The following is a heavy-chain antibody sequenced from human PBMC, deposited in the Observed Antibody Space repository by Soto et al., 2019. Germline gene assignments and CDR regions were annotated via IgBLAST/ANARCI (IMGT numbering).Heavy chain of an antibody. CDR2: IYSGGST. CDR1: GFTVSSNY. CDR3: ASVDYGDRNYYYYYYMDV. J-gene: IGHJ6*03. V-gene: IGHV3-66*01. D-gene: IGHD4-17*01. Sequence: GGSLRLSCAASGFTVSSNYMSWVRQAPGKGLEWVSVIYSGGSTYYADSVKGRFTISRDNSKNTLYLQMNSLRAEDTAVYYCASVDYGDRNYYYYYYMDVWGKGTTVTVSS.